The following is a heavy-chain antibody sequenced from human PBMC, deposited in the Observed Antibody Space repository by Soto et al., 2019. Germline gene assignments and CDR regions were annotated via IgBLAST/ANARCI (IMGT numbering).Heavy chain of an antibody. CDR2: INPNSGGT. CDR3: ATGIAAAGTRDYYYGMDV. D-gene: IGHD6-13*01. CDR1: GYTFTGYY. Sequence: QVQLVQSGAEVKKPGASVKVSCKASGYTFTGYYMHWVRQAPGQGLEWMGWINPNSGGTNYAQKFQGWVTMTRDTSVSTACMELSRVRSDDTAVYYCATGIAAAGTRDYYYGMDVWGQGTTVTVSS. V-gene: IGHV1-2*04. J-gene: IGHJ6*02.